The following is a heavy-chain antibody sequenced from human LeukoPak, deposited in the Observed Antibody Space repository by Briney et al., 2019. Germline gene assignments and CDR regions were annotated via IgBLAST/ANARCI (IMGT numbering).Heavy chain of an antibody. CDR3: ARGDYDSSETAFDI. Sequence: SETLSLTCTVSGGSISSYYWSWIRQPPGKGLEWIGYIYYSGSTNYNPYLKSRVTISVDTSKNQFSLKLSSVTAADTAVYYCARGDYDSSETAFDIWGQGTMVTVSS. CDR1: GGSISSYY. V-gene: IGHV4-59*01. D-gene: IGHD3-22*01. CDR2: IYYSGST. J-gene: IGHJ3*02.